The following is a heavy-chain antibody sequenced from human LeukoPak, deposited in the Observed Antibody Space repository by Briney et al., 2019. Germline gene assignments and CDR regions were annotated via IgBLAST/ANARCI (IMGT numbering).Heavy chain of an antibody. CDR3: ARTTEGYCSSASCFGFSYSYYMDV. D-gene: IGHD2-2*01. J-gene: IGHJ6*03. V-gene: IGHV4-4*02. CDR2: IFHSGST. CDR1: SGSIFNNNW. Sequence: SGTLSLTCTVSSGSIFNNNWWSWVRQPPGQGLEWIGQIFHSGSTIYSPSLKSRVTISMDKSKNQISLKLSSVIAADTAVYYCARTTEGYCSSASCFGFSYSYYMDVWGKGTTVTISS.